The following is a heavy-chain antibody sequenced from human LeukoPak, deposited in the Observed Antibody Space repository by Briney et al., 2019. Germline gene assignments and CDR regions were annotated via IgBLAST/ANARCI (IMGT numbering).Heavy chain of an antibody. CDR1: GGSISTYY. V-gene: IGHV4-59*08. J-gene: IGHJ3*02. D-gene: IGHD3-22*01. CDR2: IYYTGST. CDR3: ARGPYSYDSSGAFDI. Sequence: SETLSLTCTVSGGSISTYYWSWIRQPPGKGLEWIGYIYYTGSTNYNPSLKSRVTISVDTSKNQFSLKLSSVTAADTAVYFCARGPYSYDSSGAFDIWGQGTMVTVSS.